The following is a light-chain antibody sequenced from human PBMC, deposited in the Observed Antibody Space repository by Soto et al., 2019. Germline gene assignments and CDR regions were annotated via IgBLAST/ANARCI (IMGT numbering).Light chain of an antibody. Sequence: IVLPQSPGPLSLSPGESATLSCRASQSVDRNYLAWFQQKPGQAPRLLIYGASSRATGIPPRFSGSGSGTEFVLTISGLEPEDLAVYYCHQFASTPRTCGQGTKVESK. CDR3: HQFASTPRT. CDR1: QSVDRNY. CDR2: GAS. V-gene: IGKV3-20*01. J-gene: IGKJ1*01.